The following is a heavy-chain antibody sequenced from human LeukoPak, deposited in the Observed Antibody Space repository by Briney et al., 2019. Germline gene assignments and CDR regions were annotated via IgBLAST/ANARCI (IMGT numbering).Heavy chain of an antibody. V-gene: IGHV3-30-3*01. CDR1: GFTFSSYA. J-gene: IGHJ4*02. D-gene: IGHD6-13*01. CDR2: ISYDGSNK. CDR3: ARGFRVAATAYYFDY. Sequence: GGSLRLSCAASGFTFSSYAMHWVRQAPGKGLEWVAVISYDGSNKYYADSVKGRFTISRDNAKNSLYLQMNSLRAEDTAVYYCARGFRVAATAYYFDYWGQGTLVTVSS.